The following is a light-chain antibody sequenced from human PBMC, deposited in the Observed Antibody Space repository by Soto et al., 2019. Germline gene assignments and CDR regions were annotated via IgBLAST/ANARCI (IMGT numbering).Light chain of an antibody. CDR1: SNDVGSYNL. CDR3: GSYAGGGTWV. J-gene: IGLJ3*02. V-gene: IGLV2-23*01. CDR2: EGS. Sequence: QSALTQPASVSGSPGQSITISCTGTSNDVGSYNLVSWYQQYPGKAPKLMIYEGSKRPSGVSNRFSGSKSGNTASLTISGLQAEDEADYYCGSYAGGGTWVFGGWTQVTVL.